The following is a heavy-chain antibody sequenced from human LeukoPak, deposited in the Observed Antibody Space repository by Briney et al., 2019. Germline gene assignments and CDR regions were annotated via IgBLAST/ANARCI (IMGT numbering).Heavy chain of an antibody. CDR3: ARVRRGGGYCTNGVCYSNWFDP. CDR1: GGSISSGDYY. Sequence: SQTLSLTCTVSGGSISSGDYYWSWIRQPPGKGLEWIGYIYYSGSTYHNPSLKSRVTISVDTSKNQFSLKLSSVTAADTAVYYCARVRRGGGYCTNGVCYSNWFDPWGQGTLVTVSS. D-gene: IGHD2-8*01. V-gene: IGHV4-30-4*01. CDR2: IYYSGST. J-gene: IGHJ5*02.